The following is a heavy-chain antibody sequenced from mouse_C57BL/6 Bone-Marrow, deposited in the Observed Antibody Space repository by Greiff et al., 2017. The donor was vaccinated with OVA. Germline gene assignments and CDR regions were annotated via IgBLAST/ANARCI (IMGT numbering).Heavy chain of an antibody. Sequence: VQLQQSGAELVRPGASVTLSCKASGYTFTDYEMHWVKQTPVHGLEWIGAIDPETGGTAYNQKFKGKAILTADKSSSTAYMELRSLTAEDSAVYYCTRGYGNYEAIDYWGQGNAVTVSA. D-gene: IGHD2-1*01. J-gene: IGHJ4*01. CDR2: IDPETGGT. CDR1: GYTFTDYE. CDR3: TRGYGNYEAIDY. V-gene: IGHV1-15*01.